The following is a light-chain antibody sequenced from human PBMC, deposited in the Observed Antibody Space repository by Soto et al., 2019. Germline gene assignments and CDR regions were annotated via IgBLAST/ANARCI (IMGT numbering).Light chain of an antibody. J-gene: IGKJ4*01. V-gene: IGKV3-15*01. CDR3: QQYSNWPLT. CDR2: GAS. Sequence: EIFLTQSPAPLSGSPGEGATLSSMASQSVSSNLAGYQQKPGQAPRLLIFGASTRATGIPARFSGSGSGAECSLTISALQSEDFAIYNCQQYSNWPLTFGGGTKVGSK. CDR1: QSVSSN.